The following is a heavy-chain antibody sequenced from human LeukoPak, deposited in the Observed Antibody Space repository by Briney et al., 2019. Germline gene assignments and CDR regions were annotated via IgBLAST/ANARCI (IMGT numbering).Heavy chain of an antibody. Sequence: GGSLRLSCAASGFTFSNYWMSWVRQAPGKGLEWVANIKQDGGAKNYADSVKGRFTISRDNAKNSLYLQMNSLRAEDTAVFYCARDGYASGSHDSWGQGILVTVSS. CDR3: ARDGYASGSHDS. CDR2: IKQDGGAK. D-gene: IGHD3-10*01. V-gene: IGHV3-7*04. J-gene: IGHJ5*01. CDR1: GFTFSNYW.